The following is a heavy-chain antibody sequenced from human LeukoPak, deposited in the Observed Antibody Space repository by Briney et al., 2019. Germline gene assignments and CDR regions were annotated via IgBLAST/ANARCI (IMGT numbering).Heavy chain of an antibody. CDR1: GFTFSTYA. CDR2: ISESDGRT. D-gene: IGHD2/OR15-2a*01. J-gene: IGHJ6*02. CDR3: AKVLSLTQYYWYGMDV. Sequence: PGGSLRLSCAASGFTFSTYAMNWVRRAPGKGLEWVSGISESDGRTYYADSVKGRFTISRDNSKNTLYLQMNSLRDEDTAVYYCAKVLSLTQYYWYGMDVWGQGTTVVVSS. V-gene: IGHV3-23*01.